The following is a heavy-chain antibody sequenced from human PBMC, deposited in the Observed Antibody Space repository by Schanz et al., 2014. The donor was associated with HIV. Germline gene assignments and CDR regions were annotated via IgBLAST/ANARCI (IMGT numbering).Heavy chain of an antibody. V-gene: IGHV1-2*02. CDR3: ARDADLNELWPRDYYHYTMDV. CDR1: GGTFNSHG. Sequence: QVPLVQSGAALRKPGTSVKVSCMVPGGTFNSHGFGWVRQAPGQGLECMGWINPNNGVTNYAEEFQDRVTMTRHTSISTAYLELSRLTLDDTAVYYCARDADLNELWPRDYYHYTMDVWG. J-gene: IGHJ6*02. D-gene: IGHD5-18*01. CDR2: INPNNGVT.